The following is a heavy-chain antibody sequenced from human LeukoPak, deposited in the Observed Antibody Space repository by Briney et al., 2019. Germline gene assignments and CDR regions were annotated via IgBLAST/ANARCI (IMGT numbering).Heavy chain of an antibody. Sequence: PSETLSLTCTVSGGSISSYYWSWIRQPPGKGLEWIGYIYYSGSTNYNPSLKSRVTISVDTSKHQFSLKLSSVTAADTAVYYCARHISGGDYGYWYFDLWGRGTLVTVSS. CDR2: IYYSGST. CDR3: ARHISGGDYGYWYFDL. J-gene: IGHJ2*01. D-gene: IGHD4-17*01. V-gene: IGHV4-59*08. CDR1: GGSISSYY.